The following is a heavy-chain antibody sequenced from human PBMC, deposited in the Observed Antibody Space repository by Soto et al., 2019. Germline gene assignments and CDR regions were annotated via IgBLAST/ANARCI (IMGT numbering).Heavy chain of an antibody. Sequence: EVQLVESGGGLVQPGGSLRLSCAASGFTVSSNYMSWVRQAPGKGLEWVSVIYSGGSTYYADSVKGRFTIPRDNSKNTLYLQMNSLRAEDTAVYCCVRDMITMVRGVSWWFDPWGQGTLVTVSS. J-gene: IGHJ5*02. CDR3: VRDMITMVRGVSWWFDP. V-gene: IGHV3-66*01. CDR2: IYSGGST. CDR1: GFTVSSNY. D-gene: IGHD3-10*01.